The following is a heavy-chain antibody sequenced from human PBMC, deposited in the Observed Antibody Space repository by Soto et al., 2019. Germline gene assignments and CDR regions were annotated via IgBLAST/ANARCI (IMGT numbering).Heavy chain of an antibody. CDR3: ARDYYDTEGFDP. Sequence: QVQLVQSGAEVKKPGSSVKVSCKASGGTFSSYTISWVRQAPGQGLEWMGRIIPILGIANYAQKFQGRVTITAEKSTSTAYMELSSLRSEDTAVYYCARDYYDTEGFDPWGQGTLVTVSS. CDR2: IIPILGIA. J-gene: IGHJ5*02. CDR1: GGTFSSYT. D-gene: IGHD3-22*01. V-gene: IGHV1-69*08.